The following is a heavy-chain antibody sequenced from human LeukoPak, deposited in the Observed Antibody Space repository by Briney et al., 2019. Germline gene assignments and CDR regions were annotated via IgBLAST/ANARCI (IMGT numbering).Heavy chain of an antibody. J-gene: IGHJ4*02. CDR1: GFTFSSYG. V-gene: IGHV3-43D*03. CDR2: ISWDGGST. D-gene: IGHD3-22*01. Sequence: GGSLRLSCAPSGFTFSSYGMHWVRQAPGKGLEWVSLISWDGGSTYYADSVKGRFTISRDNSKNSLYLQMNSLRAEDTALYYCAKDYYDSSGHRFDYWGQGTLVTVSS. CDR3: AKDYYDSSGHRFDY.